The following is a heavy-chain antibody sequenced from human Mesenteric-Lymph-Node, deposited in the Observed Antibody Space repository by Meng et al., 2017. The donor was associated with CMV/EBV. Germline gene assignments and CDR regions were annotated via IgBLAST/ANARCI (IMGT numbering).Heavy chain of an antibody. CDR2: IYSGGST. V-gene: IGHV3-66*01. J-gene: IGHJ5*02. CDR3: ARVGVEWELPSWFDP. Sequence: SGFTGSSQYMSGVRQATGKGLEWVSIIYSGGSTYYADSVKGRFTISRDSSKNTVYLQMNSLRAEDTAVYYCARVGVEWELPSWFDPWGQGTLDTVSS. D-gene: IGHD1-26*01. CDR1: GFTGSSQY.